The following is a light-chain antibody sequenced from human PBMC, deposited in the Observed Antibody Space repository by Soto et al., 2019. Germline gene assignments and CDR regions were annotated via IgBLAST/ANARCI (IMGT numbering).Light chain of an antibody. CDR3: QVWDSSSDHPV. J-gene: IGLJ2*01. V-gene: IGLV3-21*01. CDR2: YDS. Sequence: YELTQAPSVSVAPGQTARITCGGNNIGSRSVHWYQQKPSQAPVLVISYDSDRPSGIPERFSGSNSGNTATLTISRVEAGAEADYYCQVWDSSSDHPVFGGGTKLTVL. CDR1: NIGSRS.